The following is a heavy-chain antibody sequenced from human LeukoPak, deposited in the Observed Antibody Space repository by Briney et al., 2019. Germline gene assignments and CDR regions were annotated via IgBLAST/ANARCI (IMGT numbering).Heavy chain of an antibody. V-gene: IGHV4-34*01. CDR2: INHSGST. CDR3: ARAAVLGWNYFNFDY. D-gene: IGHD1-7*01. CDR1: GGSFSGYY. Sequence: SETLSLTCAVYGGSFSGYYWSWIRQPPGKGLEWIGEINHSGSTNYNPSLKSRVTISVDTSKNQFSLKLSSVTAADTAVYYCARAAVLGWNYFNFDYWGQGTLVTVSS. J-gene: IGHJ4*02.